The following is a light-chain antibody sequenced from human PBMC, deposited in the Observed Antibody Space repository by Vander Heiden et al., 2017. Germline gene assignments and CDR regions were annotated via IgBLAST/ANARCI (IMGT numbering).Light chain of an antibody. CDR2: KAS. J-gene: IGKJ4*01. CDR1: QSISTW. V-gene: IGKV1-5*03. Sequence: DIQMTQSPSTLSASVGDRVTITCRASQSISTWLAWYQQKPGKAPKLLIYKASSLESGVPSRFSGSGSGTEFTLTISSLQPDDFATYYCQQGNSLLTFGGGTKVEIK. CDR3: QQGNSLLT.